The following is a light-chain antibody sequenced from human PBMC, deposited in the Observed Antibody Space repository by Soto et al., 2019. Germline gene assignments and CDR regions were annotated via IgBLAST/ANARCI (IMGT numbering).Light chain of an antibody. CDR2: GAS. Sequence: EVAMTQAPATLFVSPGQRATLSCRVSQTVSADLAWYQQKPGQAPRLLISGASTRDTDIPARFSGGGSGTEFTLTISILQSEDSAIYYCQQEHDWPPITFGPGTKVNI. V-gene: IGKV3-15*01. CDR1: QTVSAD. CDR3: QQEHDWPPIT. J-gene: IGKJ3*01.